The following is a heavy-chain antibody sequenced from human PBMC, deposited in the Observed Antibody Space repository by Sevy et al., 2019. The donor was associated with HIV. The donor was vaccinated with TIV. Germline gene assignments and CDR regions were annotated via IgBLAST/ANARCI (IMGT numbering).Heavy chain of an antibody. J-gene: IGHJ3*02. CDR3: AKGEYYDSSGYYYRGAFDI. V-gene: IGHV3-23*01. D-gene: IGHD3-22*01. Sequence: GGSLRLSCAASGFTFSSYAMSWVRQAPGKGLEWVSAISGSGGSTYYADSVKGRFTISRDNSKNTLYLQMNSLRAEDTAVYYCAKGEYYDSSGYYYRGAFDIRGQGTMVTVSS. CDR1: GFTFSSYA. CDR2: ISGSGGST.